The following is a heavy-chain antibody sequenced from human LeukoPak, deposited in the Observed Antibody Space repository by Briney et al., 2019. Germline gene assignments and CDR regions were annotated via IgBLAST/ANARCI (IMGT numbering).Heavy chain of an antibody. V-gene: IGHV3-23*01. J-gene: IGHJ6*02. CDR1: GLTFNNYA. Sequence: GGSLRLSCAVSGLTFNNYAMSWVRQAPGKGLEWVSAISKSGDHTYYAASAKGRFTIYRDNSKNTQYLQMNSLRAEDTAVYYCATSWGPDTSAFRWGRDGMDVWGQGTTVIVS. CDR3: ATSWGPDTSAFRWGRDGMDV. CDR2: ISKSGDHT. D-gene: IGHD3-16*01.